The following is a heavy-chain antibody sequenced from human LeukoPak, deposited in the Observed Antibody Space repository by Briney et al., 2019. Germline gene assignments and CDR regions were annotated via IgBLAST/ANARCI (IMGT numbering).Heavy chain of an antibody. V-gene: IGHV3-15*01. Sequence: GGALRLSCVAPGFTLRNAWMKWGSQAPGKGLEWVGRIKSKTDGGTADYAARVKGRITISRHDSTNTLHLQMNSLKTEDTDVYYCTTSLAGAVTAVYPFDNWGQGTLVTVSS. CDR3: TTSLAGAVTAVYPFDN. CDR1: GFTLRNAW. J-gene: IGHJ4*02. CDR2: IKSKTDGGTA. D-gene: IGHD2-21*02.